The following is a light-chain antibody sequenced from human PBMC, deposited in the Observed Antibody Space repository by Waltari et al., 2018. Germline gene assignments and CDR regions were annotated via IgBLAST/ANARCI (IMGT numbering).Light chain of an antibody. CDR3: QQYGSSPPYT. Sequence: EIVLTQSPGTLSLSPGERATLSCRASQRVNSNYLAWYQQNPGQAPRRLLSGASSRAAGSPARFSGSGSATDFIFTISRLEPEDVAVYYCQQYGSSPPYTFGQGTKLEIK. CDR1: QRVNSNY. J-gene: IGKJ2*01. V-gene: IGKV3-20*01. CDR2: GAS.